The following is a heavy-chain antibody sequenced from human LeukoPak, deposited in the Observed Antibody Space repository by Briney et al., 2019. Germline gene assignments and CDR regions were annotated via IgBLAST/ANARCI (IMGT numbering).Heavy chain of an antibody. Sequence: GGSLRLSCAASGFTFSSYAMHWVRQAPGKGLEWVAVISYDGSNKYYADSVKGRFTISRDNSKNTLYLQMNSLRAEDTAVYYCARSHIVEWYFQHWGQGTLVTVSS. D-gene: IGHD2-21*01. J-gene: IGHJ1*01. CDR2: ISYDGSNK. CDR3: ARSHIVEWYFQH. CDR1: GFTFSSYA. V-gene: IGHV3-30-3*01.